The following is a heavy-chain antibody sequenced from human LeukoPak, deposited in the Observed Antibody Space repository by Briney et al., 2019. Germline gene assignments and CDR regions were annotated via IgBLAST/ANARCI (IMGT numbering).Heavy chain of an antibody. CDR3: ARGREVVVPAAYDY. V-gene: IGHV4-34*01. J-gene: IGHJ4*02. D-gene: IGHD2-2*01. CDR2: INHSGST. CDR1: GGSFSGYY. Sequence: PSETLSLTCAVYGGSFSGYYWSWIRQPPGKGLEWIGEINHSGSTNYNPSLKSRVTISVDTSKNQFSLKLSFVTAADTAVYYCARGREVVVPAAYDYWGQGTLVTVSS.